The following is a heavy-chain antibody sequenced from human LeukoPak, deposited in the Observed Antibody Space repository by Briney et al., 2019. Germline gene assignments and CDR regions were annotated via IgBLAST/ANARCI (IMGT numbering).Heavy chain of an antibody. D-gene: IGHD2-2*01. CDR3: STSCYVGDY. Sequence: SETLSLTRTVSGGSISSSIYYWGRIRQPPGKGLEWIGSIYYSGSTYYNPSLKSRVTISVDTSKNQFSLKLSSVTAADTAVYYCSTSCYVGDYWGQGTLVTVSS. CDR1: GGSISSSIYY. J-gene: IGHJ4*02. CDR2: IYYSGST. V-gene: IGHV4-39*01.